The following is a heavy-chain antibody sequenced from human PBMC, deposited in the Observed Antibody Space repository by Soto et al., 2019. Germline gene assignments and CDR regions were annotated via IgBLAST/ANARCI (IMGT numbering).Heavy chain of an antibody. Sequence: QLQLQESGPGLVKPSETLSLTCTVSGCSISSSSYYWGWIRQPPGKGLEWIGSIYYSGSTYYNPSLKSRVTISVDTSKNQFSLKLSSVTAADTAVYYCARKVGDSGYDLGVDYWGQGTLVTVSS. J-gene: IGHJ4*02. CDR2: IYYSGST. CDR3: ARKVGDSGYDLGVDY. V-gene: IGHV4-39*01. CDR1: GCSISSSSYY. D-gene: IGHD5-12*01.